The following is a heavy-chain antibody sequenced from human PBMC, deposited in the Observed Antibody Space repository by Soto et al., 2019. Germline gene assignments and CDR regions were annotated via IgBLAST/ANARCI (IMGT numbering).Heavy chain of an antibody. CDR1: GGSIRSYY. CDR3: ARISSVDPYGYVNGGLDV. V-gene: IGHV4-59*01. D-gene: IGHD5-18*01. CDR2: FYHSGNS. Sequence: PSETLSLTCSVSGGSIRSYYWSWIRQSPEKGLEWIGYFYHSGNSNYNPSLKSRATISVDTSKNQLSLSLRSVTAADTAVYFRARISSVDPYGYVNGGLDVWGQGTTVTVSS. J-gene: IGHJ6*02.